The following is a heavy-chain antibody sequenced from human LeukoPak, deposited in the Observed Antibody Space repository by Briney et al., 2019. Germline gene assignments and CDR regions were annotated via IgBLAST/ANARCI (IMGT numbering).Heavy chain of an antibody. Sequence: GGSLRLSCAASGFTFSSYGMHWVRQAPGKGLEWVAFIRYDGSNKYYADSVKGRFTISRDNSKSTLYLQMNSLRAEDTAVYYCAKDALFAGHWDYWGQGTLVTVSS. J-gene: IGHJ4*02. CDR3: AKDALFAGHWDY. D-gene: IGHD1-1*01. CDR2: IRYDGSNK. V-gene: IGHV3-30*02. CDR1: GFTFSSYG.